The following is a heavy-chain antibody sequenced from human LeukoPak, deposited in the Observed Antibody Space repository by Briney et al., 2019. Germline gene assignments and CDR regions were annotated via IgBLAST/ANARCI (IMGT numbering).Heavy chain of an antibody. CDR1: GFTFSSYA. Sequence: GGSLRLSCAASGFTFSSYAMSWVRQAPGKGLEWVSAISGSGGSTYYADSVKGRFTISRDNSKNTLYLQMNSLRAEDTAVYYCAKDKPKLRLGGLSPYYFDYWGQGTLVTVSS. CDR2: ISGSGGST. D-gene: IGHD3-16*02. CDR3: AKDKPKLRLGGLSPYYFDY. J-gene: IGHJ4*02. V-gene: IGHV3-23*01.